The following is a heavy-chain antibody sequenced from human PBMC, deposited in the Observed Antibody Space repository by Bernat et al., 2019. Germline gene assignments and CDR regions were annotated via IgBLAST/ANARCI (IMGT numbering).Heavy chain of an antibody. CDR2: IYKNGGI. CDR3: ARDDGTYFYY. CDR1: GVTVSSNY. Sequence: EVQLVETGGGLIQPGGSLRLSCAASGVTVSSNYMSWARQAPGKGLEWVSVIYKNGGIKYADSVKGRFTISRDNSKNTLYLQMNSLRAEDTAVYYCARDDGTYFYYWGQGTLVTVSS. D-gene: IGHD1-26*01. J-gene: IGHJ4*02. V-gene: IGHV3-53*02.